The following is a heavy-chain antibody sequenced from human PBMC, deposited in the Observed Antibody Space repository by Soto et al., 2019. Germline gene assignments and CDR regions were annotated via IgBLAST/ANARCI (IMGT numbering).Heavy chain of an antibody. D-gene: IGHD2-15*01. CDR2: INPSGGST. CDR1: GYTFTSYY. V-gene: IGHV1-46*03. J-gene: IGHJ3*02. Sequence: QVQLVQSGAEVKKPGASVKVSCKASGYTFTSYYMHWVRQAPGQGLEWMGIINPSGGSTSYAQKFQGRGTMTRDTSTSTVYMELSSLRSEDTAVYYCAREGDIVVVVAAPDAFDIWGQGTMVTVSS. CDR3: AREGDIVVVVAAPDAFDI.